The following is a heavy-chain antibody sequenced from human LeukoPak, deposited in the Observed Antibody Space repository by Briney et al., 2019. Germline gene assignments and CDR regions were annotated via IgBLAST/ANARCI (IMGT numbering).Heavy chain of an antibody. CDR2: ISSSSSTI. CDR1: GFTFSSYS. J-gene: IGHJ3*02. CDR3: ARDVEYYDFWSGYFTPTAFDI. D-gene: IGHD3-3*01. V-gene: IGHV3-48*01. Sequence: GGSLRLSCAASGFTFSSYSMNWVRQAPGKGVERVSYISSSSSTIYYADSVKGGFTISRDNAKNSLYLQMNRLRAEDTAVYYCARDVEYYDFWSGYFTPTAFDIWGQGTMVTVSS.